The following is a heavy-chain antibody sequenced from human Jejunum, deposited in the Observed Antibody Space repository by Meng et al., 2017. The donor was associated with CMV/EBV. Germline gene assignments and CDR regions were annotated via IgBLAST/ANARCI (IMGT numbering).Heavy chain of an antibody. CDR1: GFTVSTNY. V-gene: IGHV3-53*01. CDR3: AKVAMIRGVVFDF. D-gene: IGHD3-10*01. CDR2: IYRGGTT. J-gene: IGHJ5*01. Sequence: AASGFTVSTNYMSWVRQAPGKGLEWVPVIYRGGTTYYADSVKGRFTISRDNSKNTLYLQMNSLRADDTAVYYCAKVAMIRGVVFDFWGQGTLVTVSS.